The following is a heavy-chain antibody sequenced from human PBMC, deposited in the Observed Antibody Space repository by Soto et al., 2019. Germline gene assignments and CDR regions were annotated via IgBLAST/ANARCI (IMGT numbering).Heavy chain of an antibody. V-gene: IGHV4-4*02. CDR2: IYHSGST. D-gene: IGHD5-12*01. CDR1: GGSISSSNW. J-gene: IGHJ6*02. Sequence: SETLSLTCAVSGGSISSSNWWSWVRQPPGKGLEWIGEIYHSGSTNYNPSLKSRVTISVDKSKNQFSLKLSSVTAADTTVYYCASERDSGYDSFHYYYGMDVWGQGTTVTVSS. CDR3: ASERDSGYDSFHYYYGMDV.